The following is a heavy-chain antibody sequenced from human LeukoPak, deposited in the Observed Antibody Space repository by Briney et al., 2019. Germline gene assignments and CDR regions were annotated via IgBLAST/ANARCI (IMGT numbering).Heavy chain of an antibody. D-gene: IGHD3-10*01. J-gene: IGHJ4*02. V-gene: IGHV3-23*01. Sequence: GGTLRLSCAASGFTFSNYGMTWVRQAPGKGLEWVSLISGSGDTTYYADSVKGRFTISRDNSKNTLYLQMNSLRAEDTAVYYCAFRGFMSLYWGQGTLVTVSS. CDR3: AFRGFMSLY. CDR2: ISGSGDTT. CDR1: GFTFSNYG.